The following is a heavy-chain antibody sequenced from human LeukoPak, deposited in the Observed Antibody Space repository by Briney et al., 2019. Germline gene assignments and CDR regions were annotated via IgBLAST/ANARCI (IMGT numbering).Heavy chain of an antibody. V-gene: IGHV3-30*02. J-gene: IGHJ5*02. CDR2: IRYDGSNK. D-gene: IGHD3-16*02. CDR1: GFTFSSYG. Sequence: PGGSLRLSCAASGFTFSSYGMHWVRQAPGKGLEWVAFIRYDGSNKYYADFVKGRFTISRDNSKNTLYLQMNSLRAEDTAVYYCAKDSMITFGGVIPPGGFDPWGQGTLVTVSS. CDR3: AKDSMITFGGVIPPGGFDP.